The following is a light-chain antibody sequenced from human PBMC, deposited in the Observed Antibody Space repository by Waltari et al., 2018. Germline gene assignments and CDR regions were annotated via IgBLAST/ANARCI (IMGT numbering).Light chain of an antibody. CDR3: QQYFSTPLT. CDR1: QSVLYSSNNKNY. CDR2: WAS. Sequence: DIVMTQSPASLAVSLGARATITCKSSQSVLYSSNNKNYLAWYQQKPGQPPKLLIYWASTRESGVPDRFSGSGSGTDFTLTISSLQAEDVAVYYCQQYFSTPLTFGGGTKVEIK. V-gene: IGKV4-1*01. J-gene: IGKJ4*01.